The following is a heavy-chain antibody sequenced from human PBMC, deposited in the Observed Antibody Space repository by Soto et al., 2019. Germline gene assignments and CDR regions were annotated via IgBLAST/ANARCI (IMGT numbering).Heavy chain of an antibody. V-gene: IGHV1-69*13. CDR3: ARGFNDFWSGSHLGYYYGMDV. Sequence: SVKVSSKASRGTFSSYSLSSARHSPGQGLEWMGGIIPIFGTANYAQKFQGRVTITADESTSTAYMELSSLRSEDTAVYYCARGFNDFWSGSHLGYYYGMDVWGQGTTVTVSS. CDR2: IIPIFGTA. CDR1: RGTFSSYS. J-gene: IGHJ6*02. D-gene: IGHD3-3*01.